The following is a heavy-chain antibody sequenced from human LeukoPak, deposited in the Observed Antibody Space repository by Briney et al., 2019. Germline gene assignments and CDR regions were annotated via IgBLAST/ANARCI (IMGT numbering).Heavy chain of an antibody. CDR2: IYYSGST. Sequence: SQTLSLTCTVSGGSISSGDYYWSWIRQPPGKGLEWIGHIYYSGSTYYNPSLKSRVTISVDTSKNQFSLKLSSVTAADTAVYYCARDLGSSTSEIDAFDIWGQGTMVTVSS. V-gene: IGHV4-30-4*08. CDR1: GGSISSGDYY. CDR3: ARDLGSSTSEIDAFDI. J-gene: IGHJ3*02. D-gene: IGHD2-2*01.